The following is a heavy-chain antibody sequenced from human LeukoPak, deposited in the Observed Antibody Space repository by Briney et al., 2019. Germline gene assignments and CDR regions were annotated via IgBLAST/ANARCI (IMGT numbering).Heavy chain of an antibody. CDR2: ISWNSGSI. Sequence: PGGSLRLSCAASGFTFDDYAMHWVRQAPGKGLEWVSGISWNSGSIGYADSVKGRFTISRDNAKNSLYLQMNSLRAEDTAVYYCARDIGGMTTDYYFDYWGQGTLVSVPS. D-gene: IGHD4-11*01. CDR1: GFTFDDYA. CDR3: ARDIGGMTTDYYFDY. J-gene: IGHJ4*02. V-gene: IGHV3-9*01.